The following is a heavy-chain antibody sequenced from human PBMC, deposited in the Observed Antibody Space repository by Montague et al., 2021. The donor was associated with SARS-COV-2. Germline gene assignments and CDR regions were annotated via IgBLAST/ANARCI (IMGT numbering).Heavy chain of an antibody. CDR1: GFTFSSYD. D-gene: IGHD1-26*01. Sequence: SLRLSCAASGFTFSSYDMHWVRQAPGKGLEWVADISYDGSNKYYADSVKGRFTISRDNSKNTLYLQMNSLRAEDTAVYYCAKDVGLRNFFDYWGQGTLVTVSS. CDR3: AKDVGLRNFFDY. J-gene: IGHJ4*02. V-gene: IGHV3-30*18. CDR2: ISYDGSNK.